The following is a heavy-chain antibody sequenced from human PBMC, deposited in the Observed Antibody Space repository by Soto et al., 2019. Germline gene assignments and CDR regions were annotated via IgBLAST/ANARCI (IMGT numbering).Heavy chain of an antibody. CDR2: IYYSGST. CDR3: ARHPARQKYYYDGSGYSSNGPGAFDY. V-gene: IGHV4-39*01. CDR1: GGSISSSSYY. Sequence: SETLSLTCTVSGGSISSSSYYWGWILHPPGKGLEWIGSIYYSGSTYYNPSLKSRVTISVDTSKNQFSLKLSSVTAADTAVYYCARHPARQKYYYDGSGYSSNGPGAFDYWGQGTLVTVSS. J-gene: IGHJ4*02. D-gene: IGHD3-22*01.